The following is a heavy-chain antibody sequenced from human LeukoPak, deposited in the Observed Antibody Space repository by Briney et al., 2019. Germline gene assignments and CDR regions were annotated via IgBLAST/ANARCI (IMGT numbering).Heavy chain of an antibody. CDR3: ARGDPSGRPGIAFDD. CDR2: RFYSGST. J-gene: IGHJ4*02. Sequence: SETLSLTCTVSGGSINDFYWTWIRQPPGKGLEWIGQRFYSGSTNYNPSPKSRVTLFEDTSKNQVSLDLRFGTAADTAVYYCARGDPSGRPGIAFDDWGRGILVTVSS. D-gene: IGHD1-26*01. CDR1: GGSINDFY. V-gene: IGHV4-59*01.